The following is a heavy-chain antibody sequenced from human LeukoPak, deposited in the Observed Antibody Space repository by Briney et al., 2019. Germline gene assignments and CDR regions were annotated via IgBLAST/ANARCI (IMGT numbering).Heavy chain of an antibody. Sequence: SETLSLTCTVSGGSISSYFWSWIRQPPGKGLEWIGYIYNSGSISSNPSLKSRVTVSVDPSKNQLSLKLSSVTAADTAVYYCARGPHGSYYVFDYWGQGTLVTVSS. CDR2: IYNSGSI. V-gene: IGHV4-59*01. J-gene: IGHJ4*02. D-gene: IGHD1-26*01. CDR1: GGSISSYF. CDR3: ARGPHGSYYVFDY.